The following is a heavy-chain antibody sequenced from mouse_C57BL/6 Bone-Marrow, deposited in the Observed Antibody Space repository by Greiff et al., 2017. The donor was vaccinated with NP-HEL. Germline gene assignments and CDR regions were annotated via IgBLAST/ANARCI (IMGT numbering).Heavy chain of an antibody. CDR1: GYTFTGYW. CDR2: ILPGSGST. D-gene: IGHD2-4*01. V-gene: IGHV1-9*01. CDR3: ARRLHYDYGGAY. J-gene: IGHJ3*01. Sequence: QVQLKESGAELMKPGASVKLSCKATGYTFTGYWIEWVKQRPGHGLEWIGEILPGSGSTNYNEKFKGKATFTADTSSNTAYMQLSSLTTEDSAIYYGARRLHYDYGGAYWGQGTLVTVSA.